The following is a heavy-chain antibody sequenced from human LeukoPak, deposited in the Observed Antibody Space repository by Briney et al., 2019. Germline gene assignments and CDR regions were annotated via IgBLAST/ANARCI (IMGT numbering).Heavy chain of an antibody. V-gene: IGHV3-48*04. CDR1: GFTFSDYD. D-gene: IGHD6-19*01. CDR3: ARVTLSSGWSSDAFDF. CDR2: ISSRSGSI. J-gene: IGHJ3*01. Sequence: GGSLRLSCAASGFTFSDYDMNWVRPAPGKGLEWVSYISSRSGSIYYAESVQGRFTISRDNAKNSLFLQQNSLRAEDTAVYFCARVTLSSGWSSDAFDFWGQGTMVTVSS.